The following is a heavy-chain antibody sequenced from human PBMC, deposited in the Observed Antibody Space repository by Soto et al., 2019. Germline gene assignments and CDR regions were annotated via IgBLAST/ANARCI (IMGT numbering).Heavy chain of an antibody. V-gene: IGHV4-31*03. CDR1: GDSVSSGRDF. CDR2: ISYSGTT. CDR3: ARGRPMLGAKTFFDY. J-gene: IGHJ4*02. D-gene: IGHD1-26*01. Sequence: QVQLQESGPGLVKPSQTLSLTCKVSGDSVSSGRDFWSWIRQHPGMALEWIGYISYSGTTYYTPSLRSRVSISIYTSQNQFSLRLDSVTAADTAVYYCARGRPMLGAKTFFDYWGQGTRVAVSS.